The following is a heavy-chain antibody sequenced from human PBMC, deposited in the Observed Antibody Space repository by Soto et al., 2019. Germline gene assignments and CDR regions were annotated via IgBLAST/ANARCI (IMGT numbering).Heavy chain of an antibody. D-gene: IGHD3-3*01. CDR2: IYYSGST. Sequence: SETLSLTCTVSGGSISSYYWSWIRQPPGKGLEWIGYIYYSGSTNYNPSLKSRVTISVDTSKNRFSLKLSSVTAADTAVYYCARDRVEFDYWGQGTLVTVSS. CDR3: ARDRVEFDY. V-gene: IGHV4-59*01. CDR1: GGSISSYY. J-gene: IGHJ4*02.